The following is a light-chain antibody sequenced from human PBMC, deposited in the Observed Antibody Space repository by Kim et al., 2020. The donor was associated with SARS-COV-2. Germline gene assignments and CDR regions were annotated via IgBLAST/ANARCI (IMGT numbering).Light chain of an antibody. CDR1: ELSDKY. CDR2: QNV. J-gene: IGLJ2*01. CDR3: QAWDRTTVL. V-gene: IGLV3-1*01. Sequence: SGSPGLTASIHCSGDELSDKYVSWYQQKPGLSPVVVIYQNVKRPSGIPERFSGSTSGNTVTLTITGTQPMDEAVFYCQAWDRTTVLFGGGTQLTVL.